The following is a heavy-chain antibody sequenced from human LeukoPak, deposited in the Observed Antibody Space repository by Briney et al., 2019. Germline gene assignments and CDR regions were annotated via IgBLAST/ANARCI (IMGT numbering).Heavy chain of an antibody. Sequence: ASVKVSCKASGYTFTSYYMHWVRQAPGQGLEWMGIINPSGGSTSYAQKFQGRVTMTRDTSTSTVYMELSSLRSEDTAVYYCAREGVIVVVVAASQRPPVGMDVWGQGTTVTVSS. V-gene: IGHV1-46*01. CDR1: GYTFTSYY. D-gene: IGHD2-15*01. CDR2: INPSGGST. J-gene: IGHJ6*02. CDR3: AREGVIVVVVAASQRPPVGMDV.